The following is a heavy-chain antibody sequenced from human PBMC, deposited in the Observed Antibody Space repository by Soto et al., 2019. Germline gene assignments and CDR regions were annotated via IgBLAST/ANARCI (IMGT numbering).Heavy chain of an antibody. CDR1: GFTFSGSA. D-gene: IGHD3-16*01. J-gene: IGHJ4*02. V-gene: IGHV3-73*02. CDR2: IKARSYNYAT. CDR3: SRLWAGGDDRDSPPYYLDY. Sequence: EVQLVESGGGLVQPGGSVIISCAASGFTFSGSAIHWVRQASGKGLEWVGRIKARSYNYATAYTASLKGRFTISRDDYKKQGYLQMNRLKTEDTAVYFCSRLWAGGDDRDSPPYYLDYWGQGTLVTVSS.